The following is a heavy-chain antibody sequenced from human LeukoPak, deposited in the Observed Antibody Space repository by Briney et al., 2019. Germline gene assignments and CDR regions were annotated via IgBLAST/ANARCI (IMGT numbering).Heavy chain of an antibody. D-gene: IGHD2-8*01. V-gene: IGHV1-69*05. CDR1: GGTFSSYA. CDR2: IIPIFGTA. CDR3: AIRGYCTNGVCRLTDY. Sequence: ASVKVSCKASGGTFSSYAISWVRQAPGQGLEWMGGIIPIFGTANYAQKFQGRVTITTDESTSTAYMELSSLRSEDTAVYYCAIRGYCTNGVCRLTDYWGQGTLVTVSS. J-gene: IGHJ4*02.